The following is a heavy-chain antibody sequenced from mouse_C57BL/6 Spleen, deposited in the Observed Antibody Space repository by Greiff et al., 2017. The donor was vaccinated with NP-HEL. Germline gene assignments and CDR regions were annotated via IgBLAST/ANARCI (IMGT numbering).Heavy chain of an antibody. CDR1: GFTFSSYT. CDR3: ARLGLRFYYFDY. D-gene: IGHD1-1*01. V-gene: IGHV5-9*01. J-gene: IGHJ2*01. CDR2: ISGGGGNT. Sequence: EVKLMESGGGLVKPGGSLKLSCAASGFTFSSYTMSWVRQTPEKRLEWVATISGGGGNTYYPDSVKGRFTISRDNAKNTLYLQMSSLRSEDTALYYCARLGLRFYYFDYWGQGTTLTVSS.